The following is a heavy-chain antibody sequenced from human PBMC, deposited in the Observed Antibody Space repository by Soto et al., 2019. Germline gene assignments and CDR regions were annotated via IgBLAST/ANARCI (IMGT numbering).Heavy chain of an antibody. Sequence: VQLVESGGGLVQPGGSLRLSFAPPGLTLSSYGRHGVAQAQGRGLVWVSRINIVGSSTSYADSVKGRFTISRDNAKNTLYLQVNSLRAEDTAVYYCARSRDGYNFVGDCWGQGTLVTVSS. CDR3: ARSRDGYNFVGDC. CDR2: INIVGSST. J-gene: IGHJ4*02. D-gene: IGHD5-12*01. CDR1: GLTLSSYG. V-gene: IGHV3-74*01.